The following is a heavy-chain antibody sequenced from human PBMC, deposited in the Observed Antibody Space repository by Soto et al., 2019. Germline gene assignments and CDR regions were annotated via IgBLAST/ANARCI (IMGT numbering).Heavy chain of an antibody. CDR2: IYYSGST. CDR3: ARVQGLMQPDSFDY. Sequence: QVQLQESGPGLVKPSETXSLTCTVSGGSISSYYWSWIRQPPGKGLEWIGYIYYSGSTNYNPSLKSRVTISVDTSKNQFSLKLSSVTAADTAVYYCARVQGLMQPDSFDYWGQGTLVTVSS. J-gene: IGHJ4*02. V-gene: IGHV4-59*01. CDR1: GGSISSYY. D-gene: IGHD6-13*01.